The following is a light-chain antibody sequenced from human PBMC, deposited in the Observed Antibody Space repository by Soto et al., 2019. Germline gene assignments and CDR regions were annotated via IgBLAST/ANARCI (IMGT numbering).Light chain of an antibody. CDR3: AAWDDTLKEML. V-gene: IGLV1-44*01. CDR2: NNN. Sequence: QPVLTQPPSASETPGQRVTISCSGGRPNIGLNTVNWCQQLPGTAPILLISNNNQRPSGVPDRFSGSKSGTSASLAISGLQSEDEADYYCAAWDDTLKEMLFGGGTKLTVL. J-gene: IGLJ2*01. CDR1: RPNIGLNT.